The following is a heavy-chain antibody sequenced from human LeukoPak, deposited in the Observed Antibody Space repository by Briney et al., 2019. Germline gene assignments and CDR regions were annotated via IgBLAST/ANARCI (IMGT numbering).Heavy chain of an antibody. V-gene: IGHV1-69*01. Sequence: SVKVSCKASGGTFSSYAISWVRQAPGQGLEWMGGIIPIFGTANYAQRFQGRVTITADESTSTAYMELSSLRSEDTAVYYCARETLGGRGYYYYGMDVWGQGTTVTVSS. D-gene: IGHD4-23*01. CDR3: ARETLGGRGYYYYGMDV. J-gene: IGHJ6*02. CDR1: GGTFSSYA. CDR2: IIPIFGTA.